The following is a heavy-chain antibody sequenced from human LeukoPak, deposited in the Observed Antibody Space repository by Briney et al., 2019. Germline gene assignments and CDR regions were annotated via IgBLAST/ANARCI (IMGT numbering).Heavy chain of an antibody. V-gene: IGHV3-30-3*01. CDR3: ARARWYSSDRRSDAFDI. CDR2: ISYDGSNK. J-gene: IGHJ3*02. D-gene: IGHD6-19*01. CDR1: GFTFSSYA. Sequence: TGGSLRLSCAASGFTFSSYAMHWVRQAPGKGLEWVAVISYDGSNKYYADSVKCRFTISRDNSKNTLYLQMNSLRAEDTAVYYCARARWYSSDRRSDAFDIWGQGTMVTVSS.